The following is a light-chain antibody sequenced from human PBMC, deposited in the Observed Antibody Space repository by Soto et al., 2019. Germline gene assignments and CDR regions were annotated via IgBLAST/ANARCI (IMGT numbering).Light chain of an antibody. J-gene: IGKJ2*01. CDR3: QQRRT. V-gene: IGKV3-11*01. CDR1: QSVRNY. Sequence: EIVLTQSPATLSLSPGERATLSCRASQSVRNYLAWYQQKPGQAPRLLIYDASNRATGIPARFSGSGSGTDFTLTINSLEPEDFAVYYCQQRRTFGQGTKLEIK. CDR2: DAS.